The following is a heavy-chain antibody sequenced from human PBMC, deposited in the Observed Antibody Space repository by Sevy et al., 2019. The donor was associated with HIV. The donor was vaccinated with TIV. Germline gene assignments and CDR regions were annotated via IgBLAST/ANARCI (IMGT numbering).Heavy chain of an antibody. CDR2: ISGSGGSGDKT. V-gene: IGHV3-23*01. CDR3: ARKYDSSGYFDY. J-gene: IGHJ4*02. CDR1: GFTFSNYA. D-gene: IGHD3-22*01. Sequence: GGSLRLSCAASGFTFSNYAMNWVRQAPGKGLEWVSGISGSGGSGDKTNYADSVKGRFTLSRDDSKNSLYLQLNSLRADDTAIYYCARKYDSSGYFDYWGQGTLVTVSS.